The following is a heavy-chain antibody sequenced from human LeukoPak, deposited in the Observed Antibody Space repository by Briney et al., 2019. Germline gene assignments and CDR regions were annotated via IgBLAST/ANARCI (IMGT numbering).Heavy chain of an antibody. Sequence: GGSLRLSCAASGFTFGDHAMSWFRQAPGKGLEWVGFIRSKAYGGTTEYAASVKGRFTISRDDSKSIAYLQMNSLKTEDTAVYYCTRGVNGYNYGDYWGQGTLVTVSS. V-gene: IGHV3-49*03. J-gene: IGHJ4*02. CDR3: TRGVNGYNYGDY. D-gene: IGHD5-12*01. CDR1: GFTFGDHA. CDR2: IRSKAYGGTT.